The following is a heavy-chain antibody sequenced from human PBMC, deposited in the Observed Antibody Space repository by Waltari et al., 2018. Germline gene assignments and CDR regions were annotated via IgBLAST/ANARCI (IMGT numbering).Heavy chain of an antibody. D-gene: IGHD6-13*01. CDR1: GFTVSSNY. V-gene: IGHV3-53*01. CDR3: ARDLRPGIAAAGRSYYYYGMDV. CDR2: IYSGGST. Sequence: EVQLVESGGGLIQPGGSLRLSCAASGFTVSSNYMSWVRQAPGKGLEWVSVIYSGGSTYYAYSVKGRFTITRDNSKNTLYLQMNSLRAEDTAVYYCARDLRPGIAAAGRSYYYYGMDVWGQGTTVTVSS. J-gene: IGHJ6*02.